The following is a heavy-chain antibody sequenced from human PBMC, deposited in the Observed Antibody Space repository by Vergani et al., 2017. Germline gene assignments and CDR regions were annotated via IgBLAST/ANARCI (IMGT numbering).Heavy chain of an antibody. CDR3: VRTEYCTGIACNTRFDS. Sequence: EVQLVESGGGSVQSGGSLRLSCVASGFSFNTYWMHWVRQVPGKGLMWGARFDEYGNRATYGDFETGRFTISRDNAKNTVFLQMNNLRADDAGVYYCVRTEYCTGIACNTRFDSWGQGALVTVSS. CDR2: FDEYGNRA. J-gene: IGHJ5*01. V-gene: IGHV3-74*03. D-gene: IGHD2-8*02. CDR1: GFSFNTYW.